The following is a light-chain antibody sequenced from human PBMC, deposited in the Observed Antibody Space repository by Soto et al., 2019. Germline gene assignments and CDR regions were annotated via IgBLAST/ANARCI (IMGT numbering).Light chain of an antibody. CDR2: GAS. Sequence: EIVLTQSPATLSVSPGERATLSCRASQSVSRDLAWYQQKPGQAPRLLIYGASTRAPSIPARFSGSGSGTDFTLTISSLQSEDFAVYYCQQYAKWPTWTFGQGTKVENK. J-gene: IGKJ1*01. V-gene: IGKV3-15*01. CDR3: QQYAKWPTWT. CDR1: QSVSRD.